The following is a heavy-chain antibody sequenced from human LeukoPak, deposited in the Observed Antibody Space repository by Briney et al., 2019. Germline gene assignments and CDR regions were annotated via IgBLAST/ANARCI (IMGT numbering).Heavy chain of an antibody. D-gene: IGHD3-3*01. CDR3: AREKRITIFGVVKNAFDI. Sequence: GGSLRLSCAASGFTVSSNYMSWVRQAPGEGLEWVSVIYSGGSTYYADSVKGRFTISRDNSKNTLYLQMNSLRAEDTAVYYCAREKRITIFGVVKNAFDIWGQGTMVTVSS. J-gene: IGHJ3*02. V-gene: IGHV3-53*01. CDR2: IYSGGST. CDR1: GFTVSSNY.